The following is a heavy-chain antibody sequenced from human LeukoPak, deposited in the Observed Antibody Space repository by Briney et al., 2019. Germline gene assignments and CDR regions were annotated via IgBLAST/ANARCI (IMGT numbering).Heavy chain of an antibody. Sequence: GGSPRLSCTASGFTFSNHGMNWVRQAPGKGLEWISYISSTSTDIYYVDSVKGRFTISRDNAKNSLYLQMNSLRPEDTSIYYCARRGPYFDYWGQGILVTVSS. V-gene: IGHV3-21*05. CDR1: GFTFSNHG. D-gene: IGHD3-10*01. J-gene: IGHJ4*02. CDR2: ISSTSTDI. CDR3: ARRGPYFDY.